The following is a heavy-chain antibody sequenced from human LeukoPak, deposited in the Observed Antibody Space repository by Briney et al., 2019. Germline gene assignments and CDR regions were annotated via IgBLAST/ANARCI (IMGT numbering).Heavy chain of an antibody. J-gene: IGHJ4*02. CDR1: GFTFRDYP. CDR3: ARDYDFWSGYHFDY. Sequence: GGSLRLSCSASGFTFRDYPIHWVRQAPGEGLQYVSAISSAGGTTYYADSVKGRFTISRDNSKNTLYLQMNSLRAEDTAVYYCARDYDFWSGYHFDYWGQGTLVTVSS. D-gene: IGHD3-3*01. V-gene: IGHV3-64*04. CDR2: ISSAGGTT.